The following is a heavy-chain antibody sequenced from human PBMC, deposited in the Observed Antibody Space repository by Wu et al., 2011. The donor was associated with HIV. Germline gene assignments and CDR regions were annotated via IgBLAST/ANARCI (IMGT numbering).Heavy chain of an antibody. CDR2: ISAYNGDT. Sequence: QVQLVQSGAEVKRPGSRVRVSCTASGGTLNNFAISWVRQAPGQGLEWMGRISAYNGDTNYAQKFQGRVTMTTDTSTSTAYMELRSLRSGDTAFYYCARDHIVVVPAAPKPYYYYYMDVWGKGTTVTVSS. D-gene: IGHD2-2*01. V-gene: IGHV1-18*01. CDR3: ARDHIVVVPAAPKPYYYYYMDV. CDR1: GGTLNNFA. J-gene: IGHJ6*03.